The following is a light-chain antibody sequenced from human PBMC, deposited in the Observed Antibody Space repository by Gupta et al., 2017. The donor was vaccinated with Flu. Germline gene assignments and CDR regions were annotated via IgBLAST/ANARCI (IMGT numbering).Light chain of an antibody. Sequence: GSISCRSSQSLLHSNGYNYLDWYLQKPGQSPQLLIYLGSNRASGVPDRFSGSGSGTDFTLKISRVEAEDVGVYYCMQALQTPLTFGGGTKVEIK. V-gene: IGKV2-28*01. CDR1: QSLLHSNGYNY. CDR3: MQALQTPLT. CDR2: LGS. J-gene: IGKJ4*01.